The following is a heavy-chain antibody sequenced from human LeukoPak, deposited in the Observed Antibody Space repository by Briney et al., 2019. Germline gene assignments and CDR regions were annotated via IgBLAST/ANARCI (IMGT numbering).Heavy chain of an antibody. J-gene: IGHJ4*02. Sequence: SETLSLTCTVSGGSISSGGYYWSWIRQHPGKGLEWIGYIYYSGSTYYNPSLKSRVTISVDTSKNQFSLKLSSVTAADTAVYYCARDSSPGGYDYWGQGTLVTVSS. CDR2: IYYSGST. CDR3: ARDSSPGGYDY. V-gene: IGHV4-31*03. D-gene: IGHD3-10*01. CDR1: GGSISSGGYY.